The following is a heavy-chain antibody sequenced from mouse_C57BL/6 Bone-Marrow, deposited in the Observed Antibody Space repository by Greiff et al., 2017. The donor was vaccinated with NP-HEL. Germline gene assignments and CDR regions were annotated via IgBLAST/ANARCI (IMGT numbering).Heavy chain of an antibody. CDR1: GYTFTSYW. J-gene: IGHJ2*01. V-gene: IGHV1-64*01. CDR2: IHPNSGSA. CDR3: AILYYGSPYYFVC. Sequence: QVQLQQPGAELVQPGASVKLSCKASGYTFTSYWMHWVKQRPGQGLEWIGMIHPNSGSAKYNEKFTSKATLTVDKSYSTAYMQLSCLTSEDSAVYYFAILYYGSPYYFVCWGQGTTLTVSS. D-gene: IGHD1-1*01.